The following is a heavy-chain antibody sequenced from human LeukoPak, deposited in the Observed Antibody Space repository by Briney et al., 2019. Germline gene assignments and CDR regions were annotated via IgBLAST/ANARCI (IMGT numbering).Heavy chain of an antibody. J-gene: IGHJ4*02. CDR2: ISAYNGNT. V-gene: IGHV1-18*01. D-gene: IGHD3-3*01. CDR3: ARWIFGVVIPYYFDY. CDR1: GYTFTSYG. Sequence: ASVKVSCKASGYTFTSYGISWVRQAPGQGLEWMGWISAYNGNTNYAQKLQGRVTMTTDTSTSTAYMELRSLRSDDTAVYYCARWIFGVVIPYYFDYWGQGTLVTVSS.